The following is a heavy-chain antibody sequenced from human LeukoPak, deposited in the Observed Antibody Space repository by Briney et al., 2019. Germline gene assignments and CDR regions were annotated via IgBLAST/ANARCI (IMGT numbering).Heavy chain of an antibody. CDR3: AREQWGIVGATNWFDP. CDR1: GYTFTSYG. Sequence: ASVKVSCKASGYTFTSYGISWVRQAPGQGLEWMGWISAYNGNTNYAQKLQGRVTMTTDTSTSTAYMELSSLRSEDTAVYYCAREQWGIVGATNWFDPWGQGTLVTVSS. D-gene: IGHD1-26*01. V-gene: IGHV1-18*01. CDR2: ISAYNGNT. J-gene: IGHJ5*02.